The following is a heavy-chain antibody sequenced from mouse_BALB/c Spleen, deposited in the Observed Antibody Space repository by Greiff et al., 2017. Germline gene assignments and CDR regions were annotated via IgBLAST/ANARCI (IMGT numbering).Heavy chain of an antibody. CDR3: ARSKTYGYDWYFDV. CDR2: IDPANGNT. Sequence: VQLQESGAELVKPGASVKLSCTASGFNIKDTYMHWVKQRPEQGLEWIGRIDPANGNTKYDPKFQGKATITADTSSNTAYLQLSSLTSEDTAVYYCARSKTYGYDWYFDVWGAGTTVTVSS. D-gene: IGHD2-2*01. J-gene: IGHJ1*01. CDR1: GFNIKDTY. V-gene: IGHV14-3*02.